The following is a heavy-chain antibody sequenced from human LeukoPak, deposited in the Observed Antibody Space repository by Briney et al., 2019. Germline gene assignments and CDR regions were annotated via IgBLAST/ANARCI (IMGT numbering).Heavy chain of an antibody. V-gene: IGHV4-59*12. CDR1: GGPISSYS. Sequence: TTSETLSLTCTVSGGPISSYSWSWMRQPPRKGREWIGYIYYRWSTNYNSSLKSRVTISIDSSENQLSLPQSYVTAADTAGYYFAKTISRVHPPDYSGQGSLVSVSS. CDR2: IYYRWST. CDR3: AKTISRVHPPDY. D-gene: IGHD1-14*01. J-gene: IGHJ4*02.